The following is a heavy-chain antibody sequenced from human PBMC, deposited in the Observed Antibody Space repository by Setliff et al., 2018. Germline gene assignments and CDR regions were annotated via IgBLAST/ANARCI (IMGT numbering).Heavy chain of an antibody. D-gene: IGHD2-15*01. V-gene: IGHV4-4*08. CDR2: IYTSGSSGST. CDR1: GDSMSNNP. Sequence: SETLSLTCIVSGDSMSNNPWTWIRQPPGKGLEWIGYIYTSGSSGSTNYNSSLKSRVTISVDMSENQFSLQLTSLTAADTAAYYCARGVSGVSWIPRYWGRGTLVTVSS. J-gene: IGHJ4*02. CDR3: ARGVSGVSWIPRY.